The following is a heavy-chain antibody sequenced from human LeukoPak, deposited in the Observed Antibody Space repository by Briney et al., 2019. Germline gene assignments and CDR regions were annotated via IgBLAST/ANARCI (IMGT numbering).Heavy chain of an antibody. J-gene: IGHJ3*02. CDR1: GDSVSSNSAA. CDR2: TYYKSKWYS. Sequence: SQTLSLTCAISGDSVSSNSAAWNWIRQSPSRGLEWLGRTYYKSKWYSDYAVSVRSRITINPDTSRNQFSLQLNSVTPDDTAVYYCARVSYSSSWPRNAFDIWGQGTMVTVSS. D-gene: IGHD6-13*01. V-gene: IGHV6-1*01. CDR3: ARVSYSSSWPRNAFDI.